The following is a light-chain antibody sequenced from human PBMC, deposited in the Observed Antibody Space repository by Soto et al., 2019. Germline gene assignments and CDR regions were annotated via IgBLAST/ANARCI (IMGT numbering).Light chain of an antibody. Sequence: QSALTQPASVSGSPGQSITISCTGTSSDVGGYNYVSWYQQHPGKAPKLMIYDVSNRPSGVSNRFSGSKSGNTASLTISGLQAEDEDEYYCSSYTSSSTPWVFGGGTKVTVL. J-gene: IGLJ3*02. CDR1: SSDVGGYNY. CDR3: SSYTSSSTPWV. CDR2: DVS. V-gene: IGLV2-14*01.